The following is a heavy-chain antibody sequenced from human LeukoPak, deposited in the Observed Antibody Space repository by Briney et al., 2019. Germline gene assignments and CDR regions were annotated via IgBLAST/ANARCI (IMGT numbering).Heavy chain of an antibody. CDR1: GGSISSYY. V-gene: IGHV4-59*01. Sequence: SETLSLTCTVSGGSISSYYWSWIRQPPGGGLEWIGYIYYSGSTNYNPSLKSRLTISVDTSKNQFSLRLSSVTAADTAVYYCASLMVATDYFDYWGQGTLVTVSS. J-gene: IGHJ4*02. D-gene: IGHD5-12*01. CDR2: IYYSGST. CDR3: ASLMVATDYFDY.